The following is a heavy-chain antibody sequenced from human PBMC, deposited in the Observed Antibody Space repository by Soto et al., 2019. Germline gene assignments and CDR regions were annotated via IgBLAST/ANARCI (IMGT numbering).Heavy chain of an antibody. CDR1: GFTFSNYA. Sequence: DVQLLESGGGLVQPGGSLRLSCAASGFTFSNYAMTWVRQAPGKGLGWVSGISYTGAGTFYADSVKGRFTISRDNSKNSVSLQMNSLRGEDTAVYYCAKAAGFSSGWYFDNWGQGTLVTVSS. V-gene: IGHV3-23*01. CDR3: AKAAGFSSGWYFDN. D-gene: IGHD6-19*01. J-gene: IGHJ4*02. CDR2: ISYTGAGT.